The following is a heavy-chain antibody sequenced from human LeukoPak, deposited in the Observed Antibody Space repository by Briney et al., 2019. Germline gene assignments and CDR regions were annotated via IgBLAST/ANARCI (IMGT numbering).Heavy chain of an antibody. Sequence: PGRSLRLSCAASGFTFSSYAMHWVRQAPGKGLEWVAVISYDGSNKYYADSVKGRFTISRDNSKNTLYLQMNSLRAEDTAVYYCASLGATEGFDYWGQGTLVTVSS. CDR2: ISYDGSNK. V-gene: IGHV3-30*04. D-gene: IGHD1-26*01. CDR1: GFTFSSYA. CDR3: ASLGATEGFDY. J-gene: IGHJ4*02.